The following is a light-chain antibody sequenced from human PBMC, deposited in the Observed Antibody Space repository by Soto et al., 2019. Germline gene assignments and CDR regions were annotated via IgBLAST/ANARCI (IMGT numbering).Light chain of an antibody. Sequence: EIVLTQSPCTLSLSPGDRATLYCRASQSVSSSYLAWYQQKPGQAPRLLIYDASSRASGIPDRFSGSGSGTDFTLTISRLQPDDFANYYCQQYSSSPETFGQGTKVDIK. CDR1: QSVSSSY. V-gene: IGKV3-20*01. J-gene: IGKJ1*01. CDR3: QQYSSSPET. CDR2: DAS.